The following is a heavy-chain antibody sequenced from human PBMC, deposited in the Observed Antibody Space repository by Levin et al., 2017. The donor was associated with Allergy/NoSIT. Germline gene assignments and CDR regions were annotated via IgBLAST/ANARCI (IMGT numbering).Heavy chain of an antibody. CDR2: LSSDGNSK. D-gene: IGHD2-2*01. J-gene: IGHJ3*02. CDR1: GFTFSDSA. V-gene: IGHV3-30-3*01. CDR3: TRSQDCSSASCFRAFDI. Sequence: LSLTCAASGFTFSDSAMHWVRHAPGKGLEWVAVLSSDGNSKDYADSVKGRFTISRDNSKDSLYLQMNSLSAEDTAVYYCTRSQDCSSASCFRAFDIWGQGTLVTVSS.